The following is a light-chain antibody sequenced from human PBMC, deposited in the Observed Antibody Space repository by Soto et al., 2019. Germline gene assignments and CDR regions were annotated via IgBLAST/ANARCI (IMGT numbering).Light chain of an antibody. J-gene: IGKJ1*01. CDR3: HQYNSYLWT. V-gene: IGKV1-5*03. CDR2: KAS. Sequence: DIQMAQSPSTLSASVGDRVTITCRASQSVSSWLAWYQQKPGKAPKPLIYKASTLESGVPSRFSGSGSGTEFTLTISSLQPDDFATYYCHQYNSYLWTFGQGTKVDFK. CDR1: QSVSSW.